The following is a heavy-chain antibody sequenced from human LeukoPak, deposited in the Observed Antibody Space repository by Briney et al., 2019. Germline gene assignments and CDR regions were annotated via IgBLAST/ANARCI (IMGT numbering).Heavy chain of an antibody. Sequence: KPSETLSLTCTVSGGSISSSSYYWGWIRQPPGKGLEWIGSIYYSGSTYYNPSLKSRVTISVDTSKNQFSLKLSSVTAADTAVYCCARHVQGIEGYFDYWGQGTLVTVSS. CDR3: ARHVQGIEGYFDY. CDR2: IYYSGST. V-gene: IGHV4-39*01. CDR1: GGSISSSSYY. D-gene: IGHD3-10*01. J-gene: IGHJ4*02.